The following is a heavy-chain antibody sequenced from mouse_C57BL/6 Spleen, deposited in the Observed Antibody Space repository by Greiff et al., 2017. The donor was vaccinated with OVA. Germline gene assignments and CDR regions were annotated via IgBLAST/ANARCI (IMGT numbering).Heavy chain of an antibody. J-gene: IGHJ2*01. CDR1: GYSFTDYN. V-gene: IGHV1-39*01. CDR3: SNIIYYYVSNYFDY. CDR2: INPNYGTT. Sequence: VQLQQSGPELVKPGASVKISCKASGYSFTDYNMNWVKQSNGKSLEWIGVINPNYGTTSYNQKFKGKATLTVDQSSSTAYMQLNSLTSEDSSVXYCSNIIYYYVSNYFDYWGQGTTLTVSS. D-gene: IGHD1-1*01.